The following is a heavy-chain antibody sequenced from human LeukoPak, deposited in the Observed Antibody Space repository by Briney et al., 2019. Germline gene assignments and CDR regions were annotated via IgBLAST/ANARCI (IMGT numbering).Heavy chain of an antibody. CDR1: GGSFSGYY. V-gene: IGHV4-34*01. CDR3: ARGSDTAMVTIYFDY. Sequence: SETLSLTCAVHGGSFSGYYWSWVRQPPGKGLEWMGEINHSGSTNYNPSLKSRVTISVDTSKNQFSLKLSSVTAADTAVYYCARGSDTAMVTIYFDYWGQGTLVTVSS. CDR2: INHSGST. J-gene: IGHJ4*02. D-gene: IGHD5-18*01.